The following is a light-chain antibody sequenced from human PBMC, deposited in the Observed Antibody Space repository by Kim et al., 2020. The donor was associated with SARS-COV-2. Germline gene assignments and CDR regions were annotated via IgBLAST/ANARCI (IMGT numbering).Light chain of an antibody. V-gene: IGLV2-14*03. CDR3: SSSASSVTVV. Sequence: QSALTQPASVSGSPGQSITISCTGTSSDVGGYYYVSWYQHHPGRAPKLLIYDVFKPPSVLTDRFSGSQSVNTASLTISGVQAEDEAVYYCSSSASSVTVVFGGGTKLTVL. J-gene: IGLJ3*02. CDR2: DVF. CDR1: SSDVGGYYY.